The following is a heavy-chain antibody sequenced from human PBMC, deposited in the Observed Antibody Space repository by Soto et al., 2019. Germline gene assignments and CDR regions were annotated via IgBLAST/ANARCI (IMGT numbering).Heavy chain of an antibody. Sequence: PGGSLRLSCGASGLTVSSSYMSWGRQAPWKGLECVSVIYGDDTTYYADSVKGRFTISRDNSKNTLYLQMNSLRPEDTAVYFCAKDWGAPGELLANRFHPWGQGTLVTVSS. V-gene: IGHV3-66*01. J-gene: IGHJ5*02. CDR3: AKDWGAPGELLANRFHP. D-gene: IGHD3-10*01. CDR2: IYGDDTT. CDR1: GLTVSSSY.